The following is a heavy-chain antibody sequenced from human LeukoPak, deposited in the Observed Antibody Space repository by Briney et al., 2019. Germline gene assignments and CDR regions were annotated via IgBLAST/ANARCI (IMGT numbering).Heavy chain of an antibody. D-gene: IGHD4-23*01. Sequence: SETVSLTCTVSGGSISSSSYYWGWIRQPPGKGLEWIGYIYYSGSTNYNPSLKSRVTISVDTFKNQFSLKLSSVTAADTAVYYRSNYEDYGGNADAFDIWGQGTLVTVSS. V-gene: IGHV4-61*05. J-gene: IGHJ3*02. CDR3: SNYEDYGGNADAFDI. CDR2: IYYSGST. CDR1: GGSISSSSYY.